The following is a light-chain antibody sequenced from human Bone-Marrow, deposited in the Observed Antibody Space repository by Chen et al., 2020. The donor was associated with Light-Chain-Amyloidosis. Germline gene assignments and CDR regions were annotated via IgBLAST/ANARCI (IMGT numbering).Light chain of an antibody. V-gene: IGKV4-1*01. J-gene: IGKJ1*01. CDR3: QQYYGIPRT. Sequence: IVMTQSPASLAVSLGARPTVNCKSSQSVLHSSNNKNYLAWSQQKPGQPPKLLIYWASTRESGVPDRFSGSGSGTDFTLTISSLQADDVAVYYCQQYYGIPRTFGQGTKVEIK. CDR1: QSVLHSSNNKNY. CDR2: WAS.